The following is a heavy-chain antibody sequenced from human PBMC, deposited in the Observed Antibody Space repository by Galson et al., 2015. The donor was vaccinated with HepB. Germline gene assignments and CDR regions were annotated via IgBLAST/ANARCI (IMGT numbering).Heavy chain of an antibody. J-gene: IGHJ6*02. CDR1: GYTFTSYA. V-gene: IGHV1-3*01. D-gene: IGHD3-3*01. CDR3: ARDHPPTYYDFWSAPHQGNYYYGMDV. Sequence: SVKVSCKASGYTFTSYAMHWVRQAPGQRLEWMGWINAGNGNTKYSQKFQGRVTITRDTSASTAYMELSSLRSEDTAVYYCARDHPPTYYDFWSAPHQGNYYYGMDVWGQGTTVTVSS. CDR2: INAGNGNT.